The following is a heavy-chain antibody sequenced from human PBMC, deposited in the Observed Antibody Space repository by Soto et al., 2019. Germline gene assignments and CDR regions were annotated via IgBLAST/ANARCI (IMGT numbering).Heavy chain of an antibody. CDR3: AKENAARGCTSIDH. V-gene: IGHV3-30*18. D-gene: IGHD2-2*01. J-gene: IGHJ4*02. CDR1: GFTFSGYG. Sequence: QVQLVESGGGVVQPGRSLRLSCAASGFTFSGYGMHWVRQAPGKGLEWVAVISYDGDHQYYRDYMKGRFTISRDNSKNTLYLQMNSLRVEDTALYYGAKENAARGCTSIDHWGQGTLVTVSS. CDR2: ISYDGDHQ.